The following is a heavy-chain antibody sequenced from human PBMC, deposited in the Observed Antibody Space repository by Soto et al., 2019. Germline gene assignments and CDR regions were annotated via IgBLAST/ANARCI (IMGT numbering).Heavy chain of an antibody. CDR3: ARNYYDSSGYYLGY. J-gene: IGHJ4*02. CDR2: IIPYFGKT. D-gene: IGHD3-22*01. CDR1: GYTYTSYG. Sequence: ASVKVSCKASGYTYTSYGISWVRQAPGQGLEWMGGIIPYFGKTNYAQKLQGRVTMTADTSTSTAYMELSSLRSDDTAVYYCARNYYDSSGYYLGYWGQGTLVTVSS. V-gene: IGHV1-18*01.